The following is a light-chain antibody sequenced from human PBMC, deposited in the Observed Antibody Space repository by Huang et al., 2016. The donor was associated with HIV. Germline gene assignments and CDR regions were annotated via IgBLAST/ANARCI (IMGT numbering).Light chain of an antibody. Sequence: DIQMTQSPSSLSASVGDRVTITCQASQDISKYLNWYTQKPGKAPTLLIYDASNLETGVPSRCSGSGSGTDFTFTISSLQPEDIATYYCQQYDNLLTFGPGTKVDIK. CDR2: DAS. CDR3: QQYDNLLT. CDR1: QDISKY. J-gene: IGKJ3*01. V-gene: IGKV1-33*01.